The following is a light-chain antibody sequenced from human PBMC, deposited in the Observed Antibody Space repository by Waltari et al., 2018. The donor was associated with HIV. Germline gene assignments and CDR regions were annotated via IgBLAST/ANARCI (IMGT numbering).Light chain of an antibody. Sequence: QSALTHPPSASGSPGQSVTIPCPGTSSDIGGSNYVPWYQQHPGKAPKLIMTEVTKRPSGVPDRFSGSKSGNTASLTVSGLQAEDEAHYYCSSYAPTNNFYVLFGGGTALTVL. CDR2: EVT. CDR3: SSYAPTNNFYVL. V-gene: IGLV2-8*01. CDR1: SSDIGGSNY. J-gene: IGLJ2*01.